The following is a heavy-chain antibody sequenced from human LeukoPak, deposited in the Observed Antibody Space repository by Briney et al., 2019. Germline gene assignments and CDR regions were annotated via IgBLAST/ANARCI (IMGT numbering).Heavy chain of an antibody. CDR1: GGSISSYY. J-gene: IGHJ4*02. D-gene: IGHD6-13*01. V-gene: IGHV4-4*09. CDR3: APLPAAGQDFDY. Sequence: SETLSLTCTVSGGSISSYYWSWIRQPPGKGLEWIGYIYTSGSTNYNPSLKSRVTISVDTSKNQFSLKLSSVTAADTAVYYCAPLPAAGQDFDYWGQGTLVTVSS. CDR2: IYTSGST.